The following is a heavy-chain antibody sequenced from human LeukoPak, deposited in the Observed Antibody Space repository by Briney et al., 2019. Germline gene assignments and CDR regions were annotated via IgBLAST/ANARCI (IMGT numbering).Heavy chain of an antibody. CDR1: GFTFSSYN. V-gene: IGHV3-21*01. D-gene: IGHD3-10*01. J-gene: IGHJ4*02. CDR2: ITPSRTYI. CDR3: ARDRDSMVRALDY. Sequence: GGSLRLSCAASGFTFSSYNMNWVRQAPGKGLEWVSSITPSRTYIFYADSVKGRFTISRDNAKNSLSLQMNSLRAEDTAVYYCARDRDSMVRALDYWGQGTLVTVSS.